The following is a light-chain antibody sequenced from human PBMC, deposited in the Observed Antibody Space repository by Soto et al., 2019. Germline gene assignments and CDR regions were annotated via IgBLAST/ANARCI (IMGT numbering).Light chain of an antibody. CDR3: QQYYNLVT. CDR1: QSVSSN. Sequence: EIVMTQSPATLSVSPGERATLSCRASQSVSSNLAWYQQKPGQAPRLLIYGASTRATGIPARFSGSGSGTEFTLTISSLQAEDVAVYYCQQYYNLVTFGGGTKVEIK. J-gene: IGKJ4*01. V-gene: IGKV3-15*01. CDR2: GAS.